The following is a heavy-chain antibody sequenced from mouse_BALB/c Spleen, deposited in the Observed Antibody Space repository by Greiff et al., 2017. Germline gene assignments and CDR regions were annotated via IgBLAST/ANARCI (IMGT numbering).Heavy chain of an antibody. D-gene: IGHD2-4*01. Sequence: EVKLVESGTVLARPGASVKMSCKASGYTFTSYWMHWVKQRPGQGLEWIGAIYPGNSDTSYNQKFKGKAKLTAVTSTSTAYMELSSLTNEDSAVYYCTYDYDGAWFAYWGQGTLVTVSA. CDR1: GYTFTSYW. J-gene: IGHJ3*01. CDR3: TYDYDGAWFAY. V-gene: IGHV1-5*01. CDR2: IYPGNSDT.